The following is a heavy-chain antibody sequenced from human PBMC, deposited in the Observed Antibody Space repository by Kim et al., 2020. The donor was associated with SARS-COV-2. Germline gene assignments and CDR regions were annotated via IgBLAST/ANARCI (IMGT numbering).Heavy chain of an antibody. CDR3: ARGDARVRAVAGKGYYGMDV. D-gene: IGHD6-19*01. CDR2: INSDGSSI. J-gene: IGHJ6*02. CDR1: GFTFTSYW. Sequence: GGSLRLSCAASGFTFTSYWMYWVRQAPGKGLVWVSRINSDGSSISYADSVKGRFTISRDNAKNTLYLQMNSLRAEDTAVYYCARGDARVRAVAGKGYYGMDVWGQGTTVTVSS. V-gene: IGHV3-74*01.